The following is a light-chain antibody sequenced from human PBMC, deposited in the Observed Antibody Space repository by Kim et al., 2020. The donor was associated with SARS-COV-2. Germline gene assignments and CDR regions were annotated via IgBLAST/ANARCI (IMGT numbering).Light chain of an antibody. CDR3: NSRDSSGKHVL. J-gene: IGLJ2*01. Sequence: SSELTQDPAVSVALGQTVRITCQGDSLRNYYANWYQQKPRQAPVLVIYGRNNRPSGIPDRFSGSSTGNTASLTVTGAQAEDEADYYCNSRDSSGKHVLFGGGTKLTVL. V-gene: IGLV3-19*01. CDR2: GRN. CDR1: SLRNYY.